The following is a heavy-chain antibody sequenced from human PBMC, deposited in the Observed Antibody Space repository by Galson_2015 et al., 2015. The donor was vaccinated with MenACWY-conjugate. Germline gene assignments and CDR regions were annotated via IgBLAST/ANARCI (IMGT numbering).Heavy chain of an antibody. CDR2: NNAVHGHT. J-gene: IGHJ6*02. CDR3: ARAAYSYGYYYYAMDV. D-gene: IGHD5-18*01. CDR1: GYTFTHYA. Sequence: SVKVSCKASGYTFTHYAIHWARLAPGQSLEWMGWNNAVHGHTKYSQKFLDRVTITTDTSASTAYMELSSLRSEDTAVYYCARAAYSYGYYYYAMDVWGQGTTVTVSS. V-gene: IGHV1-3*01.